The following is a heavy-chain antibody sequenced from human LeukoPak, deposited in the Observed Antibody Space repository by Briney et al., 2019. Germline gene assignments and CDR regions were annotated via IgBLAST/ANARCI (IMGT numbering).Heavy chain of an antibody. V-gene: IGHV4-59*01. CDR1: GGSISNYY. Sequence: SETLSLTCTVSGGSISNYYWSWIRQPPGKGLEWIGYIYYSGSTNYNPSLKSRATISVDTSKNQVSLKLSSVTAADTAVYYCARDQSMNAFDIWGQGTMVTVSS. CDR2: IYYSGST. CDR3: ARDQSMNAFDI. J-gene: IGHJ3*02. D-gene: IGHD2-8*01.